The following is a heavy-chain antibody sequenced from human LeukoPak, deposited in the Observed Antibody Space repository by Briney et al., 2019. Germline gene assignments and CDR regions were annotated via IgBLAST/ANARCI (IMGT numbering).Heavy chain of an antibody. CDR2: INPSGGST. D-gene: IGHD4-23*01. CDR1: GYTFTSYY. Sequence: ASVKVSCKASGYTFTSYYMHWVRQAPGQGLEWMGIINPSGGSTSYAQKFQGRVTMTRDMSTSTEYMELSSLRSEDTAAYYCARDNSVEDTAWWFDPWGQGTLVTVSS. CDR3: ARDNSVEDTAWWFDP. J-gene: IGHJ5*02. V-gene: IGHV1-46*01.